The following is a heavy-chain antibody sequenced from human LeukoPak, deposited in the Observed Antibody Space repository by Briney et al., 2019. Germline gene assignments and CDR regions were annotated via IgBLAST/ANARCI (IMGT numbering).Heavy chain of an antibody. D-gene: IGHD3-3*01. CDR2: IYYSGST. CDR3: ARHFHRPVTIFGVAPENYFDY. Sequence: SETLSLTCTVSGGSISSYYWSWIRQPPGKGLEWIGYIYYSGSTNYNPSLKSRVTISVDTSKNQFSLKLSSVTAADTAAYYCARHFHRPVTIFGVAPENYFDYWGQGTLVTVSS. J-gene: IGHJ4*02. CDR1: GGSISSYY. V-gene: IGHV4-59*08.